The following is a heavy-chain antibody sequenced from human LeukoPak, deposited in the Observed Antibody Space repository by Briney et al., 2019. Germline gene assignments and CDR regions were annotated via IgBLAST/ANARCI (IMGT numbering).Heavy chain of an antibody. J-gene: IGHJ3*02. CDR3: ARSSADAFDI. CDR2: IIPILGIA. Sequence: EWMGRIIPILGIANYAQNFQGRVTIIADKSTSTAYMELSSLRSEDTAVYYCARSSADAFDIWGQGTMVTVSS. V-gene: IGHV1-69*02.